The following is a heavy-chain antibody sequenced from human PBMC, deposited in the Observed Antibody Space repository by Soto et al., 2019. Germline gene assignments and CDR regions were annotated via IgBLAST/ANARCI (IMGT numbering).Heavy chain of an antibody. CDR3: ARPYNYYGSGSHPALGMDV. CDR1: GFTFSIYG. D-gene: IGHD3-10*01. CDR2: IWYDGSNK. V-gene: IGHV3-33*01. Sequence: PGGSLRLSCAASGFTFSIYGMHWVCQAPGKGLEWVAVIWYDGSNKYYADSVKGRFTISRDNSKNTLYLQMNSLRAEDTAVYYCARPYNYYGSGSHPALGMDVWGQGTTVTVSS. J-gene: IGHJ6*02.